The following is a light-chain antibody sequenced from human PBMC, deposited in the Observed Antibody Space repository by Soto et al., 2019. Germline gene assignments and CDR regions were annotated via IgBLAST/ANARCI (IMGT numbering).Light chain of an antibody. CDR3: AAWDDSRYV. J-gene: IGLJ1*01. CDR1: SSNIGSNT. CDR2: SNN. V-gene: IGLV1-44*01. Sequence: QSVLTQPPSASGTPGQRVTISCSGSSSNIGSNTVNWYQQLPGTAPKLLIYSNNQRPSGVPDRFSGSKSGTSASLAMSGPQSEDEADYYGAAWDDSRYVFGTGTKLTVL.